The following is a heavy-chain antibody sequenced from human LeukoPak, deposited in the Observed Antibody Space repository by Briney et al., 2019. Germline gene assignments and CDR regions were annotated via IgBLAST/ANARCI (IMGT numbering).Heavy chain of an antibody. J-gene: IGHJ4*02. D-gene: IGHD3-10*01. CDR2: ISGSGGST. CDR3: AKVMDYYGSGSCDY. CDR1: GFIFSSYA. V-gene: IGHV3-23*01. Sequence: GGSLRLSCAASGFIFSSYAMSWVRQAPGKGLEWVSAISGSGGSTYYADSVKGRSTISRDNSKNTLYLQMNSLRAEDTAVYYCAKVMDYYGSGSCDYWGQGTLVTVSS.